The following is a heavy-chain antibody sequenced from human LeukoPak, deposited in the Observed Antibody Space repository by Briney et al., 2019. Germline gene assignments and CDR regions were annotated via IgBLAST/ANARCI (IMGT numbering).Heavy chain of an antibody. CDR3: ARTTEDCSSTSCYQYCFDP. J-gene: IGHJ5*02. CDR1: GYSITSGYY. Sequence: SETLSLTCIVSGYSITSGYYWGWIRQPPGKGLEWIGSIYHSGDTYYNPSFKSRVTISVDTSKNQFSRKLNSVTAADTAVYYWARTTEDCSSTSCYQYCFDPWGQGTLVTVSS. CDR2: IYHSGDT. D-gene: IGHD2-2*01. V-gene: IGHV4-38-2*02.